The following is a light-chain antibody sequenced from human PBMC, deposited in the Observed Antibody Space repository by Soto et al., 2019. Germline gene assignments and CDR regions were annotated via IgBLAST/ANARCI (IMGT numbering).Light chain of an antibody. CDR3: SSYAGRNIVL. V-gene: IGLV2-8*01. Sequence: QSVLTQPPSASGSPGQSVTIAFTGTSSDVGGYKYVSWYQQHPGKAPKLMIYEVNKRPSGVPDRFSGSKSGHTASLTVSGLQAGDEADYFCSSYAGRNIVLFGGGTKLTVL. CDR1: SSDVGGYKY. CDR2: EVN. J-gene: IGLJ2*01.